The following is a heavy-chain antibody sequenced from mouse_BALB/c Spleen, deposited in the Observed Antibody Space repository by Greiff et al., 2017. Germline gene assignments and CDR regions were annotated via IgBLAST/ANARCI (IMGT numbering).Heavy chain of an antibody. J-gene: IGHJ2*01. Sequence: DVHLVESGGGLVQPGGSRKLSCAASGFTFSSFGMHWVRQAPEKGLEWVAYISSGSSTIYYADTVKGRFTISRDNPKNTLFLQMTSLRSEDTAMYYCARLLCYWGQGTTLTVSS. CDR2: ISSGSSTI. V-gene: IGHV5-17*02. CDR3: ARLLCY. CDR1: GFTFSSFG. D-gene: IGHD1-1*01.